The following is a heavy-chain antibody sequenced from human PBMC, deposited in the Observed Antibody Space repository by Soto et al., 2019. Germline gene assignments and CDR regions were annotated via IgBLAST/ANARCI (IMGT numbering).Heavy chain of an antibody. V-gene: IGHV1-46*03. CDR3: ARGYCRGGSCRGPDWFDP. J-gene: IGHJ5*02. Sequence: QVQLVQSGAEVKKPGASVKVSCKASGYTFTSYYMHWVRQAPGQGLEWMGIINPSGGSTSYAQKFQGRVTLTSDTSSSTVYMELSSLRSENTAVYYCARGYCRGGSCRGPDWFDPWGQGTLVTVSS. D-gene: IGHD2-15*01. CDR2: INPSGGST. CDR1: GYTFTSYY.